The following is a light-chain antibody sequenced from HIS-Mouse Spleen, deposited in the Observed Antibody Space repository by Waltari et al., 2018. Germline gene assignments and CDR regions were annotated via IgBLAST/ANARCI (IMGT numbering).Light chain of an antibody. J-gene: IGKJ1*01. CDR3: QQLNSYPPT. Sequence: DIQLTQSPSFLSASVGHILPITCRASPGISSYLAWSQQQPGTAPKLLIYAASTLQSGDPSRCSGSGSGTEFTLTISSLQPEDFATYYCQQLNSYPPTFGQGTKVEIK. CDR1: PGISSY. V-gene: IGKV1-9*01. CDR2: AAS.